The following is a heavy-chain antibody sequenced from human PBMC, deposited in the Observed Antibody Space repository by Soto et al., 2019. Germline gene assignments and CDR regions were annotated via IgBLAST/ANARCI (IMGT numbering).Heavy chain of an antibody. Sequence: GGSLRLSCAASGFTFSSYAMHWVRQAPGKGLEWVAVISYDGSNKYYADSVKGRFTISRDNSNNTLYLQMNSLRAEDTAVYYCARAGYNWNYAGYDYGMEVWGQGTTVTVSS. CDR1: GFTFSSYA. CDR2: ISYDGSNK. CDR3: ARAGYNWNYAGYDYGMEV. D-gene: IGHD1-7*01. V-gene: IGHV3-30-3*01. J-gene: IGHJ6*02.